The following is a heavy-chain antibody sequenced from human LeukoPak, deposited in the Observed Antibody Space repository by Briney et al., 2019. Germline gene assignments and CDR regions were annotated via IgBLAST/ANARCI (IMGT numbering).Heavy chain of an antibody. CDR1: GFTFSSFA. J-gene: IGHJ4*02. V-gene: IGHV3-21*05. CDR3: ARDQIGSW. D-gene: IGHD6-13*01. Sequence: GGSLRLSCAASGFTFSSFAMSWVRQAPGKGLEWISYISGSSSHINYADSVRGRFTISRDNAKKSVYLQMDSLRVEDTAVYYCARDQIGSWWGQGTLVIVSS. CDR2: ISGSSSHI.